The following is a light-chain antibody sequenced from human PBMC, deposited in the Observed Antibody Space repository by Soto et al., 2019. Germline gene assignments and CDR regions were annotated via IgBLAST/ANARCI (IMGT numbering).Light chain of an antibody. CDR1: SSDVGGYNY. Sequence: ALTQPPSASGSPGQSVTISCTGTSSDVGGYNYVSWYQQHPGKAPKLMIYEVSKRPSGVPDRFSGSKSGNTASLTVSGLQAEDEADYYCSSYAGSNNYVFGTGTKLTVL. CDR3: SSYAGSNNYV. CDR2: EVS. J-gene: IGLJ1*01. V-gene: IGLV2-8*01.